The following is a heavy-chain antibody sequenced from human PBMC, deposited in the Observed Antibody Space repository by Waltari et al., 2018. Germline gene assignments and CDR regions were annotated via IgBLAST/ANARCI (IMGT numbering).Heavy chain of an antibody. CDR1: GSSFRSYG. J-gene: IGHJ4*02. D-gene: IGHD2-15*01. CDR3: ARDAYGGGSFFDF. V-gene: IGHV3-33*01. Sequence: QVQLVESGGGVVQPGSALRLSCAASGSSFRSYGMHWVRQAPGKGLEWVAVMWYDGSNEYYADSVKGRFTISRDNSKNTLYLQMNSLRAEDTAVYFCARDAYGGGSFFDFWGQGILVTVSS. CDR2: MWYDGSNE.